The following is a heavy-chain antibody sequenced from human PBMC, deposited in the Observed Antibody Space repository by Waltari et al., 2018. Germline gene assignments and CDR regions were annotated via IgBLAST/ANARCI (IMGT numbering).Heavy chain of an antibody. CDR2: INHSGST. J-gene: IGHJ4*02. V-gene: IGHV4-34*01. D-gene: IGHD3-10*01. CDR3: ARARAYYYGSGNRAAFGY. CDR1: GGSFSASY. Sequence: QVQLQQWCAGLLEPSESLPPTCAAYGGSFSASYWSWIRSPPGKGLEWIGEINHSGSTNYNPSLKSRVTISVDTSKNQFSLKLSSVTAADTAVYYCARARAYYYGSGNRAAFGYWGQGTLVTVSS.